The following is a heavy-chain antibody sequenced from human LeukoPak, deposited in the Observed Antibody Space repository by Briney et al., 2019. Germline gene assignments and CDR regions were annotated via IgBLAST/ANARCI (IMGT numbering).Heavy chain of an antibody. CDR1: GFTFSSYN. J-gene: IGHJ6*03. Sequence: PGGSLRLSCEASGFTFSSYNMNWVRQAPGKRLEWVSSVTSSSSYVFYADSVKGRFTIFRDNAKNSLYLQMNSLTAEDTAVYYCARDPYSGNYGNTYYYYMDVWGKGTMVTISS. CDR3: ARDPYSGNYGNTYYYYMDV. D-gene: IGHD1-26*01. CDR2: VTSSSSYV. V-gene: IGHV3-21*06.